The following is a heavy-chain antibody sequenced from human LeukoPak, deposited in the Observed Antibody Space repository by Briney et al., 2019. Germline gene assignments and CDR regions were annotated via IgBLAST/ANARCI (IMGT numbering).Heavy chain of an antibody. J-gene: IGHJ4*02. CDR3: ASGGLVSRYLDH. V-gene: IGHV4-59*08. D-gene: IGHD3-9*01. CDR2: IYYSGST. Sequence: SETLSLTCTVSGGSISSYYWSWIRQPPGKGLEWIGYIYYSGSTNYNPSLKSRVTISVDTSKNQFSLTLSSVTAADTAVYYCASGGLVSRYLDHWGQGTLVTVSS. CDR1: GGSISSYY.